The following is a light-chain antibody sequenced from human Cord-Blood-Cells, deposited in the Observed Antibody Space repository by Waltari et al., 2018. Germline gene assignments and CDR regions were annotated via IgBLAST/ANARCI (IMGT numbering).Light chain of an antibody. CDR3: SSYTSSSTWV. V-gene: IGLV2-14*03. J-gene: IGLJ3*02. CDR1: SSDVGGYNY. CDR2: DVS. Sequence: QSALTQPASVSGSPGQSITISCTGTSSDVGGYNYVSWYQQHPGKAPKLMIYDVSNRPSGVSSRFPGSKSGNTASLTISGLQAEDGADYYCSSYTSSSTWVFGGGTKLTVL.